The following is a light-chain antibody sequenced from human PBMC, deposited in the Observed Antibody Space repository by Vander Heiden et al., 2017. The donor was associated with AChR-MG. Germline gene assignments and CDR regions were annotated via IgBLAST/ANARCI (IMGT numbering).Light chain of an antibody. CDR2: EVN. Sequence: QSALTQPASVSGSPGQSVTISCAGTSNDVGANNVVSWYQQLPGTAPRLLIYEVNNRPPGVSNRFSASKSGNTASLTISGLRPEDEADYFCCSYASSTLIFGGGTYVTVL. CDR1: SNDVGANNV. V-gene: IGLV2-23*02. CDR3: CSYASSTLI. J-gene: IGLJ2*01.